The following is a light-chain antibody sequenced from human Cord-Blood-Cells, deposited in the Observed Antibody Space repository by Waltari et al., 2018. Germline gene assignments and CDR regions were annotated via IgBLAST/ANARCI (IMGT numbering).Light chain of an antibody. CDR2: AAY. Sequence: DIQMTQSPSSLSASVGDRVTITCRASQGISTYLVWYQQKPGKVPKLLIYAAYTLQSGVPSRFSSSGSGTDFTLTISSLQPEDVATYYCQTYNSAPYTFGQGTKLEIK. V-gene: IGKV1-27*01. J-gene: IGKJ2*01. CDR1: QGISTY. CDR3: QTYNSAPYT.